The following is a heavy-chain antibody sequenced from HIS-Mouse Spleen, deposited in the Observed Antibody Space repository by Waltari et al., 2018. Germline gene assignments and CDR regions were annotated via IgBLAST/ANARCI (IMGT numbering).Heavy chain of an antibody. V-gene: IGHV3-30*18. D-gene: IGHD1-26*01. CDR2: ISYDGSNK. CDR3: AKVNSGSYYFDY. Sequence: QVQLLVSGGGGLQPGRSLGLAAPASGHSVRCYARSWLLQAPGKGLEWVAVISYDGSNKYYADSVKGRFTISRDNSKNTLYLQMNSLRAEDTAVYYCAKVNSGSYYFDYWGQGTLVTVSS. CDR1: GHSVRCYA. J-gene: IGHJ4*02.